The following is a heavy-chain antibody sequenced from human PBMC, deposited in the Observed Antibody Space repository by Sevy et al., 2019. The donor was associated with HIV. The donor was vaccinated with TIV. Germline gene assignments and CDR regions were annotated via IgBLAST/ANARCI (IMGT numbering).Heavy chain of an antibody. V-gene: IGHV3-30-3*01. J-gene: IGHJ4*02. D-gene: IGHD2-21*02. CDR3: ARLFSCGGDCYYLDY. CDR2: ISYDGSNK. Sequence: GGSLRLSCVASGFTFSSYAMHWVRQAPGKGLEWVAVISYDGSNKYYADSVKVRFTISRDDFKNTLYLQMSSLRPEDTAVYFCARLFSCGGDCYYLDYWGQGALVTVSS. CDR1: GFTFSSYA.